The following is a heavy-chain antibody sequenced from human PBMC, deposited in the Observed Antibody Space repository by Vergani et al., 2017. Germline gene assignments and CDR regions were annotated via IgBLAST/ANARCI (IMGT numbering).Heavy chain of an antibody. Sequence: QLQLQESGPGLVKPSQTLSLTCTVSGDSISNGDRYWSWIRQPPGKGLEWIGYIYYSGTTYYNPSLTSRLTISVDTSKNQISLRLTSVNAADTAVYFCARVGGPTSYYGFDYWGQGTLVTVSS. CDR3: ARVGGPTSYYGFDY. V-gene: IGHV4-30-4*08. J-gene: IGHJ4*02. D-gene: IGHD3-10*01. CDR2: IYYSGTT. CDR1: GDSISNGDRY.